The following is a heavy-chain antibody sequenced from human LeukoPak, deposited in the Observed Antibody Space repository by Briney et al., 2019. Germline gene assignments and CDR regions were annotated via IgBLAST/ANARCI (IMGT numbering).Heavy chain of an antibody. J-gene: IGHJ5*02. CDR1: GGSVSSGGYY. D-gene: IGHD3-3*01. Sequence: PSQTLSLTCSVSGGSVSSGGYYWNWIRQHPGKGLEWIGYIYYSGSTYYNPSLESRVTISLDTSKSQFSLTLSSVTAADTAVYYCARGPPYYDSWGQGTLVTVSS. V-gene: IGHV4-31*03. CDR2: IYYSGST. CDR3: ARGPPYYDS.